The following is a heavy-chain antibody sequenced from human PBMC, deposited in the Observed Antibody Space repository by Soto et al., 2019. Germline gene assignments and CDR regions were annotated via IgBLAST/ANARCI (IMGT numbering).Heavy chain of an antibody. CDR1: GGSISSYY. Sequence: SETLSLTCTVSGGSISSYYWSWIRQPPGKGLEWIGYIYYSGSTNYNPSLKSRVTISVDTSKNQFSLKLSSVTAADTAVYYCASSPPGIAAAGTDEKHYAFDIWGQGTMVTVSS. V-gene: IGHV4-59*08. CDR2: IYYSGST. J-gene: IGHJ3*02. CDR3: ASSPPGIAAAGTDEKHYAFDI. D-gene: IGHD6-13*01.